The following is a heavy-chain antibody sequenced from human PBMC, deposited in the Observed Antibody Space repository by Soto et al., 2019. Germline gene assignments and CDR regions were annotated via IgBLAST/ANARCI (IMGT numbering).Heavy chain of an antibody. J-gene: IGHJ4*02. D-gene: IGHD3-10*01. CDR3: AKGRGGSGSLTPRVDF. CDR2: ISGGGDTT. CDR1: GFTINNYA. V-gene: IGHV3-23*01. Sequence: EVQLLESGGGLVQPGGSLRLSCAASGFTINNYAMTWVRQAPAKGLEWVSAISGGGDTTSYADSVQGRFTVSRDGSKNTLYLQMSSLRAEDTALYYCAKGRGGSGSLTPRVDFWGQGTLVTVSS.